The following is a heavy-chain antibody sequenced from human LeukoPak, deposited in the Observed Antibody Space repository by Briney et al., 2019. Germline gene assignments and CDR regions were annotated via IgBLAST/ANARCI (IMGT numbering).Heavy chain of an antibody. CDR1: GFTFSSYA. J-gene: IGHJ4*02. CDR3: ARSYSSGWYGASYFDY. CDR2: ISYDGSNK. Sequence: PGGSLRLSRAASGFTFSSYAMHWVRQAPGKGLEWVAVISYDGSNKYYADSVKGRFTISRDNSKNTLYLQMNSLRAEDTAVYYCARSYSSGWYGASYFDYWGQGTLVTVSS. D-gene: IGHD6-19*01. V-gene: IGHV3-30*04.